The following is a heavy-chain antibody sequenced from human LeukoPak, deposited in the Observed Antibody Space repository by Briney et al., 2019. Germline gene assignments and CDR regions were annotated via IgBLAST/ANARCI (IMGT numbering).Heavy chain of an antibody. Sequence: GASVKVSCKASGGTFSSYAISWVRQAPGQGLEWMGGIIPIFGTANYAQKFQGRVTITTDESTSTAYMELSSLRPEDTAVYYCARVVGTTPEVDIWGQGTMVTVSS. CDR2: IIPIFGTA. V-gene: IGHV1-69*05. J-gene: IGHJ3*02. D-gene: IGHD1-26*01. CDR1: GGTFSSYA. CDR3: ARVVGTTPEVDI.